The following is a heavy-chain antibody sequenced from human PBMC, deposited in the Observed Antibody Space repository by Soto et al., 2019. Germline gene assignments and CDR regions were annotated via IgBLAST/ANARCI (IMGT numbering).Heavy chain of an antibody. CDR3: ARDQGFRVVINSNWFDP. Sequence: VASVKVSCKASGYTFSRYGIMWVRQAPGQGLEWMGWISAYNGNTNSVEKLRGRLTMTTDASTTTAYMELRSLRSDDTAIYYCARDQGFRVVINSNWFDPWGQGTLVTVSS. CDR1: GYTFSRYG. D-gene: IGHD2-21*01. J-gene: IGHJ5*02. CDR2: ISAYNGNT. V-gene: IGHV1-18*01.